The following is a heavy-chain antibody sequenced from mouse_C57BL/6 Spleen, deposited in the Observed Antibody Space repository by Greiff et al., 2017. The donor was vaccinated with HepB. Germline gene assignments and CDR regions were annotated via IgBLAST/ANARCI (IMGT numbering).Heavy chain of an antibody. Sequence: EVQLQQSGPGLVKPSQSLSLTCSVTGYSITSGYYWNWIRQFPGNTLEWMGYISYDGSNNYNPSLKNRISITRDTSKNQFFLKLNSVTTEDTATYYCARGITTVVGFDYWGQGTTLTVSS. D-gene: IGHD1-1*01. J-gene: IGHJ2*01. V-gene: IGHV3-6*01. CDR1: GYSITSGYY. CDR3: ARGITTVVGFDY. CDR2: ISYDGSN.